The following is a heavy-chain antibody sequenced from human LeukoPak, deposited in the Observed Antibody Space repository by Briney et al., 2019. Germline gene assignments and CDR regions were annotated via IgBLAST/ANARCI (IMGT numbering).Heavy chain of an antibody. CDR1: GFTFSSYS. Sequence: PGGSLRLSCAASGFTFSSYSMNWVRQAPGKGLEWVSSISSSSSYIYYADSVKGRFTISRDNAKNSLYLQMNSLRAEDTAVYYCARVRPYYYDSSGYYSSADDYWGQGTLVTVSS. V-gene: IGHV3-21*01. CDR3: ARVRPYYYDSSGYYSSADDY. CDR2: ISSSSSYI. D-gene: IGHD3-22*01. J-gene: IGHJ4*02.